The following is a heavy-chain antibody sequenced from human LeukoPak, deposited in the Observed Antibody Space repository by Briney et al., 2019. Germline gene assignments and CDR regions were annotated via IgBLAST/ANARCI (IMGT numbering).Heavy chain of an antibody. J-gene: IGHJ5*02. CDR1: GFTLNKYW. Sequence: GGSLRLSCEASGFTLNKYWMHWVRQAPGKGLVWVSRITGDGSDIAYADSVKGRFTVSRDDAKNTLFLQMTSLRVEDTAIYYCARGAYTTMSNWLDPWGQGTLVTASS. CDR3: ARGAYTTMSNWLDP. CDR2: ITGDGSDI. V-gene: IGHV3-74*01. D-gene: IGHD5-12*01.